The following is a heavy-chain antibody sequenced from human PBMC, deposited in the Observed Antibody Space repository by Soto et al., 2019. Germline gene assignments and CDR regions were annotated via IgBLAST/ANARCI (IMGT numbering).Heavy chain of an antibody. V-gene: IGHV3-23*01. Sequence: EVQLLESGGGLVQPGGSLRLSCVASGSTFSSYDMSWIRQAPGKGLEWISGLSGSGGRTTFADSVKGRFTISRDNSKHTLSLEMNSLRVEDTAVYYWAKDSGYDSTDWGQGTLVTVSS. CDR3: AKDSGYDSTD. D-gene: IGHD3-22*01. CDR1: GSTFSSYD. J-gene: IGHJ4*02. CDR2: LSGSGGRT.